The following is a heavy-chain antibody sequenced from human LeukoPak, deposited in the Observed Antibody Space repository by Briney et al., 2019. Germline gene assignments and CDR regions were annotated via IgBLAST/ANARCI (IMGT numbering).Heavy chain of an antibody. CDR1: GYSISSGYY. CDR3: ARHRQLVPDYFDY. CDR2: IYHSGST. D-gene: IGHD6-6*01. V-gene: IGHV4-38-2*02. Sequence: SETLSLTCTVSGYSISSGYYWGWIRQPPGKGLEWIGSIYHSGSTYYNPSLKSRVTISVDTSKNQFSLKLSSVTAADTAVYYCARHRQLVPDYFDYWGQGTLVTVSS. J-gene: IGHJ4*02.